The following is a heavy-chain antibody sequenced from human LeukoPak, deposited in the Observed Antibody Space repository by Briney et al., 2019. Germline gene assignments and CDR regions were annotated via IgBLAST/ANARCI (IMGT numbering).Heavy chain of an antibody. V-gene: IGHV4-61*02. CDR2: IYTSGST. J-gene: IGHJ6*03. CDR3: ARDGAAAQHYYYYMDV. CDR1: GGSISSGSYY. Sequence: SETLSLTCTVSGGSISSGSYYWSWIRQPAGKGLEWIGRIYTSGSTNYNPSLKSRVTISVDTSKNQFSLKLSSVTAADTAVYYCARDGAAAQHYYYYMDVWGKGTTVTVSS. D-gene: IGHD6-13*01.